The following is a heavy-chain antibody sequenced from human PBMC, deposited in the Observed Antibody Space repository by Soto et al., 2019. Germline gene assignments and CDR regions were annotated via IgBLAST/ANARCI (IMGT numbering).Heavy chain of an antibody. CDR2: IYWDDDK. CDR1: GFSLSTSGLG. Sequence: QITLKESGPTLVKPTQTLTLTCTFSGFSLSTSGLGVGWIRQPPGKALEWLALIYWDDDKRYSPSLRSRLTSTEDTSKDQVVLTMTNMDPVDTAAYYCARLSTVTFDSWGQGTLVTVSS. CDR3: ARLSTVTFDS. J-gene: IGHJ4*02. V-gene: IGHV2-5*02. D-gene: IGHD4-17*01.